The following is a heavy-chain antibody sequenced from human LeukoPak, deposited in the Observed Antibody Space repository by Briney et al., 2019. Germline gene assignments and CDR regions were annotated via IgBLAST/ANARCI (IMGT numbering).Heavy chain of an antibody. V-gene: IGHV3-33*01. CDR3: AGEDIVVVPAATPYYYYYGMDV. J-gene: IGHJ6*02. D-gene: IGHD2-2*01. CDR2: IWYDGSNK. CDR1: GFTFSSYG. Sequence: GGSLRLSYAASGFTFSSYGMHWVRQAPGKGLEWVAVIWYDGSNKYYADSVKGRFTISRDNSKNTLYLQMNSLRAEDTAVYYCAGEDIVVVPAATPYYYYYGMDVWGQGTTVTVSS.